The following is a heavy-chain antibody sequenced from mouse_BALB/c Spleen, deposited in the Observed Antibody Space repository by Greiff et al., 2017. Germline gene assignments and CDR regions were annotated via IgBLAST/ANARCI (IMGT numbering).Heavy chain of an antibody. CDR3: ERSDYGSSYRYFDV. CDR1: GYTFTSYW. J-gene: IGHJ1*01. Sequence: QVQLQQPGAELVKPGASVKLSCKASGYTFTSYWMHWVKQRPGQGLEWIGEIDPSDSYTNYNQKFKGKATLTVDKSSSTAYMQLSSLTSEDSAVYVCERSDYGSSYRYFDVWGEGTTVTVSA. CDR2: IDPSDSYT. D-gene: IGHD1-1*01. V-gene: IGHV1-69*02.